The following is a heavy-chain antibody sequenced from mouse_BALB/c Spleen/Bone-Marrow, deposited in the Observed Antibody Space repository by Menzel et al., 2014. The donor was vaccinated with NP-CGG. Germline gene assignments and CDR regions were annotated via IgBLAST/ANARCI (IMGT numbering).Heavy chain of an antibody. CDR1: GFNIKDYY. CDR2: IDPENGNT. V-gene: IGHV14-1*02. CDR3: ARWGNYCFDY. Sequence: VQLQQSGAELVRPGALVKLSCKASGFNIKDYYMHWVKQRPEQGLEWIGWIDPENGNTIYDPKFQGKASITADTSSNTAYLQLSSLTSEDTAVYYCARWGNYCFDYWGQGTTLTVSS. J-gene: IGHJ2*01.